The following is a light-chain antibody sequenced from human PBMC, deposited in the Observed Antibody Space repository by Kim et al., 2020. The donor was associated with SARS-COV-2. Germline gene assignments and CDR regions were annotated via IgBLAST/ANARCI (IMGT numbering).Light chain of an antibody. CDR1: SSDVGGYNS. Sequence: QSALTQPASVSGSPGQSITISCTGTSSDVGGYNSVSWYQQHPGKAPQLMIFDVSERPSGVSDRFSGSKSGNTASLTISGLQAEDEADYYCSSYTSTRTLKFGGGTKVTVL. V-gene: IGLV2-14*03. J-gene: IGLJ2*01. CDR3: SSYTSTRTLK. CDR2: DVS.